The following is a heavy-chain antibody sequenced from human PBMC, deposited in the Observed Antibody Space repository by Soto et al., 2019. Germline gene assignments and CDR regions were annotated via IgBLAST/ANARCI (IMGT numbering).Heavy chain of an antibody. CDR3: AREGIVLMVYANLYYYYGMDV. CDR2: IWYDGSNK. Sequence: GGSLRLSCAASGFTFSSYGMHWVRQAPGKGLEWVAVIWYDGSNKYYADSVKGRFTISRDNSKNTLYLQMNSLRAEDTAVYYCAREGIVLMVYANLYYYYGMDVWAQGTTVTVSS. D-gene: IGHD2-8*01. V-gene: IGHV3-33*01. J-gene: IGHJ6*02. CDR1: GFTFSSYG.